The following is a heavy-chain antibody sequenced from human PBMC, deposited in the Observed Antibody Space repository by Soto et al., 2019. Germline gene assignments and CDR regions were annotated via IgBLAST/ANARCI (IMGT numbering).Heavy chain of an antibody. Sequence: ASVKVSCKASGYTFTGYYMHWVRQAPGQGPEWMGWINPNSGGTNYAQKFQGWVTMTRDTSISTAYMELSRLRSDDTAVYYCARDLGNFGSSWHTYYYYGMDVWGQGTTVTVSS. D-gene: IGHD6-13*01. J-gene: IGHJ6*02. CDR2: INPNSGGT. V-gene: IGHV1-2*04. CDR3: ARDLGNFGSSWHTYYYYGMDV. CDR1: GYTFTGYY.